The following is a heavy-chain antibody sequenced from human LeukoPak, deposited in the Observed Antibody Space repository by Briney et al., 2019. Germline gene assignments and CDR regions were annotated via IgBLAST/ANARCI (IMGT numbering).Heavy chain of an antibody. J-gene: IGHJ4*02. Sequence: GGSLRLSCAASGFTFSGSAMHWVRQASGKGLEWVGRIRSKANSYATAYAASVKGRFTISRDDSKNTAYLQMNSLKTEDTAVYYCTSPILGYCSGGSCYESPGFDYWGQGTLVSVSS. CDR1: GFTFSGSA. D-gene: IGHD2-15*01. CDR2: IRSKANSYAT. CDR3: TSPILGYCSGGSCYESPGFDY. V-gene: IGHV3-73*01.